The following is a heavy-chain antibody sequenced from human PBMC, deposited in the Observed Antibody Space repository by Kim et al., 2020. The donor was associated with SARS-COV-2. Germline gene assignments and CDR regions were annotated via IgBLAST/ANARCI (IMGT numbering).Heavy chain of an antibody. V-gene: IGHV1-69*13. Sequence: SVKVSCKASGGTFSSYAISWVRQAPGQGLEWMGGIIPIFGTANYAQKFQGRVTITADESTSTAYMELSSLRSEDTAVYYCAMRVVGATLGPFDYWGQGTLVTVSS. CDR3: AMRVVGATLGPFDY. D-gene: IGHD1-26*01. CDR1: GGTFSSYA. CDR2: IIPIFGTA. J-gene: IGHJ4*02.